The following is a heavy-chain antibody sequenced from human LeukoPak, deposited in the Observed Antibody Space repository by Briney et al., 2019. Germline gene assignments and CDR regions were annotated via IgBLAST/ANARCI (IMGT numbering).Heavy chain of an antibody. J-gene: IGHJ3*02. Sequence: GSLVLSCAASGFPFSSYSMQRVREAPAKRQESVSSISSSSSYIYYAESVKDRFTIHRNNANKSLYLQINNLCAHDTPVYYCARDPYYDSRGYYWGHAFDIWGQGTMVTVSS. D-gene: IGHD3-22*01. CDR1: GFPFSSYS. V-gene: IGHV3-21*01. CDR2: ISSSSSYI. CDR3: ARDPYYDSRGYYWGHAFDI.